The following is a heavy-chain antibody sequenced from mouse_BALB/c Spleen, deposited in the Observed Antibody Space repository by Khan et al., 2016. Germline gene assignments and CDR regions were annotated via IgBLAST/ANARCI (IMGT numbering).Heavy chain of an antibody. V-gene: IGHV9-3-1*01. Sequence: QIQLVQSGPELKKPGETVKISCKASGYTFTNYGMNWVKQAPGKGLKWMGWINTYTGEPTYADDFKGRFAFSLETSASTAYLQIYNLKNEDTATYYCARGKYDGVAYWGQGTLVTVSA. J-gene: IGHJ3*01. CDR1: GYTFTNYG. CDR3: ARGKYDGVAY. D-gene: IGHD2-14*01. CDR2: INTYTGEP.